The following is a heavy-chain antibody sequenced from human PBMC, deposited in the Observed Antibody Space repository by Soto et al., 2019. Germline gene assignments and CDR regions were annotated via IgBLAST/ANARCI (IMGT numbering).Heavy chain of an antibody. CDR1: GVSVTSGGFF. V-gene: IGHV4-31*03. CDR3: ARLLCSGNSCSLGGGFDI. D-gene: IGHD2-2*01. CDR2: ISYSGSA. Sequence: VLLQESGPGLVEPSQTLSLTCTVSGVSVTSGGFFWSWIRHHPAKGLEWIGYISYSGSAYYSPSLKSRVSIAADTSSNQSSLRPTSLTAADTAVYFCARLLCSGNSCSLGGGFDIWGQGTTVTVSS. J-gene: IGHJ3*02.